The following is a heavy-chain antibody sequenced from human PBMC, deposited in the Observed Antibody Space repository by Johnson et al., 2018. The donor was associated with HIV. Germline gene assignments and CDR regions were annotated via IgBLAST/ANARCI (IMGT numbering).Heavy chain of an antibody. V-gene: IGHV3-33*05. CDR3: AREGYSYGYDAFDI. CDR1: GFTFSSYG. CDR2: ISYDGSNK. Sequence: QMQLVESAGSVVQPGGSLRLSCATSGFTFSSYGMHWVRQAPGKGLEWVAVISYDGSNKYYADSVKGRFTISRDNSKNTLYLQMNSLRAEDTAVYYCAREGYSYGYDAFDIWGQGTMVTVSS. D-gene: IGHD5-18*01. J-gene: IGHJ3*02.